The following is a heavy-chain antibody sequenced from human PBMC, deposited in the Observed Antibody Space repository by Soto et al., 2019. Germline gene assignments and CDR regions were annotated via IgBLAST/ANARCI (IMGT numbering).Heavy chain of an antibody. J-gene: IGHJ4*02. D-gene: IGHD6-13*01. Sequence: SETLSLTCSVSGGSISSNYWTWIRQPPGKGLEWIGYVYNSGSTNYNPSLKSRVTISEDTSKSQFSLKVNSMTAADTAVDYCARYRREAVAGYTLDNWGQGILVTVSS. V-gene: IGHV4-59*01. CDR1: GGSISSNY. CDR2: VYNSGST. CDR3: ARYRREAVAGYTLDN.